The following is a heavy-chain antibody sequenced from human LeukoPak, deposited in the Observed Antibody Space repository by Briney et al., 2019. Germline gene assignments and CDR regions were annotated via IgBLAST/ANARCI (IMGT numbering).Heavy chain of an antibody. CDR2: IKQDGSEK. J-gene: IGHJ4*02. D-gene: IGHD3-10*01. CDR1: GFTFSSHW. V-gene: IGHV3-7*05. CDR3: ARDSVLLWFGLLDS. Sequence: GGSLRLSCAASGFTFSSHWMSWVRQAPGKGLEWVANIKQDGSEKNYVASVKGRITISRDNAKNSLYLQMNALRAEDTAVYYRARDSVLLWFGLLDSWGQGTLVTVSS.